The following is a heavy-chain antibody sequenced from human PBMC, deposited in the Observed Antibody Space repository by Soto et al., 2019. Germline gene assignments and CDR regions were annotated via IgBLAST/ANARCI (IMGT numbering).Heavy chain of an antibody. V-gene: IGHV5-51*01. CDR1: GYSFTSYW. CDR2: IYPGDSDT. Sequence: GESLKVSCKGSGYSFTSYWIGWVSQMPGKGLEWMGIIYPGDSDTRYSPSFQGQVTISRDNSKNTLYLQMNSLRAEDTAVYYCAKGGRGYGDAFDIWGQGTMVTVSS. D-gene: IGHD3-16*01. J-gene: IGHJ3*02. CDR3: AKGGRGYGDAFDI.